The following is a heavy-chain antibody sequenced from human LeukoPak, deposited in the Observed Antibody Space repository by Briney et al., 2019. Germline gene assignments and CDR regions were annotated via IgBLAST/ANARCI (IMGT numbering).Heavy chain of an antibody. CDR3: AKTTTGYSSGRFPGWPVDY. D-gene: IGHD6-19*01. CDR1: GFTFSNYY. V-gene: IGHV3-11*01. Sequence: TGGSLRLSCAASGFTFSNYYMSWIRQAPGKGLEWVSYIDISGTTIYYTHSVKGRFTISRDNAKNSLYLQMNSLRAEDTAVYYCAKTTTGYSSGRFPGWPVDYWGQGTLVTVSS. J-gene: IGHJ4*02. CDR2: IDISGTTI.